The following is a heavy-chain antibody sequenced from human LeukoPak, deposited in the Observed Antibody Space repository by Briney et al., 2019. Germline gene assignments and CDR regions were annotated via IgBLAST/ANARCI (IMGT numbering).Heavy chain of an antibody. D-gene: IGHD3-16*02. CDR3: ARRYFDS. Sequence: GGSLRLSCATSGFTFDRYTIHWVRQAPGKGLEWVSLAGWAGGTTYYSDSVRGRFTISRDNAKNSLYLQMNSLRAEDTAVYYCARRYFDSWGQGTLVTVSS. CDR2: AGWAGGTT. J-gene: IGHJ4*02. CDR1: GFTFDRYT. V-gene: IGHV3-43*01.